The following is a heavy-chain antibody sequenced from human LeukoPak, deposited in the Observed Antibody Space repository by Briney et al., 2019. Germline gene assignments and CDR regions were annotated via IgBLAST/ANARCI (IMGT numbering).Heavy chain of an antibody. V-gene: IGHV3-7*01. CDR2: INQDGSEK. J-gene: IGHJ4*02. Sequence: GGSLRLSCAASGFTFSSYWMSWVRQAPGTGLEWVANINQDGSEKYYVDSGKGRFTISRDNDKNSLYLEMNSLRAEDTAVYYCARDPTQYCSSTSCPGGDYFDYWGQGALVTVSS. CDR3: ARDPTQYCSSTSCPGGDYFDY. D-gene: IGHD2-2*01. CDR1: GFTFSSYW.